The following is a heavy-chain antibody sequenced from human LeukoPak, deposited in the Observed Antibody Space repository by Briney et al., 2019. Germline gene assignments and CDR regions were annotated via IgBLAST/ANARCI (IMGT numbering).Heavy chain of an antibody. J-gene: IGHJ4*02. CDR1: GFTFSSYA. Sequence: GGSLRLSCAASGFTFSSYAMSWVRQAPGKGLEWVSAITGSGGSTYYADSVKGRFTISRDNSKNTLYLQMNSLRPEATAVYYCAKDYGDNPFDYWGQGALVTVSS. CDR3: AKDYGDNPFDY. CDR2: ITGSGGST. D-gene: IGHD4-23*01. V-gene: IGHV3-23*01.